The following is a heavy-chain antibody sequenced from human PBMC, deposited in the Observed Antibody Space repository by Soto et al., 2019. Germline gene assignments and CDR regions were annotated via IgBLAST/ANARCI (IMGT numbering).Heavy chain of an antibody. CDR1: GGKCGGFG. CDR2: INHSGST. Sequence: VLGGKCGGFGWRRMREPREKGLEWIGEINHSGSTNYNPSLKSRVTISVDTSKNQFSLKLSSVTAADTAVYFCARDDSSGYYYYYGMGVSGQGTSVSGSS. J-gene: IGHJ6*01. V-gene: IGHV4-34*01. CDR3: ARDDSSGYYYYYGMGV. D-gene: IGHD3-22*01.